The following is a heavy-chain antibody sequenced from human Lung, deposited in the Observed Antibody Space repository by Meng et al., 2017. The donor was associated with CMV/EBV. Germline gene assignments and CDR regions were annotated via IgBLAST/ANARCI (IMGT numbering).Heavy chain of an antibody. CDR2: IIPILGIA. CDR1: GGTFSSYA. CDR3: ARGACSSTSCYRYYYYGMDV. V-gene: IGHV1-69*10. J-gene: IGHJ6*02. Sequence: SVXVSXXASGGTFSSYAISWVRQAPGQGLEWMGGIIPILGIANYAQKFQGRVTITADKSTSTAYMELSSLRSEDTAVYYCARGACSSTSCYRYYYYGMDVWGQGTTVTVSS. D-gene: IGHD2-2*01.